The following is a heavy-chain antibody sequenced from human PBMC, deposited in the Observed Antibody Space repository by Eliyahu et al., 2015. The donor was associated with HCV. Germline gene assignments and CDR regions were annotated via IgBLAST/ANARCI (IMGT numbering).Heavy chain of an antibody. CDR3: ARGTRSIAVARVNWFDP. CDR2: IYYSGST. Sequence: QVQLQESGPGLVKPSETLSLTCTVSGGSISXYYWXWIRQPPGKGLEWVGYIYYSGSTNYNPSLKSRVTISVDTSKNQFSLKLSSVTAADTAVYYCARGTRSIAVARVNWFDPWGQGTLVTVSS. V-gene: IGHV4-59*01. D-gene: IGHD6-19*01. CDR1: GGSISXYY. J-gene: IGHJ5*02.